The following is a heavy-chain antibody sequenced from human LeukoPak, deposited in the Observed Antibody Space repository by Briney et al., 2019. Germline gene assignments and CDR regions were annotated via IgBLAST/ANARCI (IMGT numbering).Heavy chain of an antibody. Sequence: GGSLRLSCAASGFTFSSYSMNWVRQAPGKGLEWVSSISSSSSYIYYADSVKGRFTISRDNAKNSLYLQMNSLRAEDTAVYYCARVPHQLLFDYYYMDVWGKGTTVTISS. V-gene: IGHV3-21*01. CDR1: GFTFSSYS. CDR2: ISSSSSYI. J-gene: IGHJ6*03. D-gene: IGHD2-2*01. CDR3: ARVPHQLLFDYYYMDV.